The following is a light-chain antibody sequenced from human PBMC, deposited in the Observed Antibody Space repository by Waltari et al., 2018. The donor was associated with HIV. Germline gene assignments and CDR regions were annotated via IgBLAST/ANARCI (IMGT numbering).Light chain of an antibody. CDR1: SSDVGAYNY. V-gene: IGLV2-8*01. Sequence: QSALTQPPSASGSPGQSVAISCTGTSSDVGAYNYVSWYQQHPGKAPKLMVYEVTKRPSGVPDCFSGSKSGNTASLTVSGLQAEDEADYYCSSYAGSNNVLFGGGTKLTVL. CDR3: SSYAGSNNVL. J-gene: IGLJ2*01. CDR2: EVT.